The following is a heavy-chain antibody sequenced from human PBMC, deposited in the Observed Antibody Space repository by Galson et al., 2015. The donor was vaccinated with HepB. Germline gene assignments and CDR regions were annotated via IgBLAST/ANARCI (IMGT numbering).Heavy chain of an antibody. V-gene: IGHV1-18*01. CDR3: ARVGYCSGGSCYFNMDV. D-gene: IGHD2-15*01. J-gene: IGHJ6*03. CDR2: ISAYNGNT. Sequence: SCKASGYTFTSYGISWVRQAPGQGLEWMGWISAYNGNTNYAQNLQGRVTMTTDTSTSTADMELRSLRSDDTAVYYCARVGYCSGGSCYFNMDVWGKGTTVTVSS. CDR1: GYTFTSYG.